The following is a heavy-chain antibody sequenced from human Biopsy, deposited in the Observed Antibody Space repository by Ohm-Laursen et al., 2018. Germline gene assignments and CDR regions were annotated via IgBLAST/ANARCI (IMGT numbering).Heavy chain of an antibody. J-gene: IGHJ4*02. CDR2: IWDDGSNK. CDR1: GFTFSNYG. D-gene: IGHD4-11*01. CDR3: ARDSTINTVTTADY. Sequence: SLRLSCAASGFTFSNYGMHWVRQAPGKGLEWLAVIWDDGSNKYYGDSVQGRFAISRDNSKNTVYLQMNSLRAEDTAIYYCARDSTINTVTTADYWGQGTLVTVSS. V-gene: IGHV3-33*01.